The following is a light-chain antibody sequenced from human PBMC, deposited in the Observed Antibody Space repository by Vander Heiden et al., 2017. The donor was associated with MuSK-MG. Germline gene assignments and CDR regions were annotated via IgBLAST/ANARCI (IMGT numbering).Light chain of an antibody. CDR3: CTYASSKVI. Sequence: QAAMTLPASVSGSPGQSITITCTGTTGDVGSYNLVSWYQQHPGKAPKLMIYEVTKRPAVVSNRFSGSKSGNTAALAISGLQVEDDADYYFCTYASSKVIFGGGTKLTVL. V-gene: IGLV2-23*02. CDR2: EVT. CDR1: TGDVGSYNL. J-gene: IGLJ2*01.